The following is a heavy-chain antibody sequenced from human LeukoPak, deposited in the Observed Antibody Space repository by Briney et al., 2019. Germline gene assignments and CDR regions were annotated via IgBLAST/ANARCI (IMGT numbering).Heavy chain of an antibody. CDR2: ISAYNGNT. J-gene: IGHJ4*02. Sequence: ASVKVSCKASGYTFTSYGISWVRQAPGQGLEWMGWISAYNGNTDYAQKLQGRVTMTTDTSTSTAYMELRSLRSDDTAVYYCARVEGGYSSGWDFDYWGQGTLVTVSS. CDR3: ARVEGGYSSGWDFDY. CDR1: GYTFTSYG. V-gene: IGHV1-18*01. D-gene: IGHD6-19*01.